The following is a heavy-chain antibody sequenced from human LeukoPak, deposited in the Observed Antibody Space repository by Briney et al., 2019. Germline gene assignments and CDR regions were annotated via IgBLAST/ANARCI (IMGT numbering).Heavy chain of an antibody. CDR1: GFTLSSYA. J-gene: IGHJ4*02. CDR3: AKGPAKGSPYYFDY. D-gene: IGHD4/OR15-4a*01. V-gene: IGHV3-23*01. Sequence: GGSLRLSCAASGFTLSSYAMSWVRQAPGKGPEWVSGISGGGANTYYADSVKGRFTISRDNSKNTLYLQMNSLRAEDTAVYYCAKGPAKGSPYYFDYWGQGTLVTVSS. CDR2: ISGGGANT.